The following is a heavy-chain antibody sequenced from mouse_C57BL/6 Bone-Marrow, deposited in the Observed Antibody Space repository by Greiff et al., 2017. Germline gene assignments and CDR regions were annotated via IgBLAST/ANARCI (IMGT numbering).Heavy chain of an antibody. D-gene: IGHD3-1*01. V-gene: IGHV5-6*01. CDR3: ARHPRAARATVPWFAY. CDR1: GFTFSSYG. Sequence: EVQLQQSGGDLVKPGGSLKLSCAASGFTFSSYGMSWVRQTPDKRLEWVATISSGGSYTYYPDSVKGRFTISRENAKKTLYLQKSSLKAEDTAMYYCARHPRAARATVPWFAYWGQGTLVTVSA. J-gene: IGHJ3*01. CDR2: ISSGGSYT.